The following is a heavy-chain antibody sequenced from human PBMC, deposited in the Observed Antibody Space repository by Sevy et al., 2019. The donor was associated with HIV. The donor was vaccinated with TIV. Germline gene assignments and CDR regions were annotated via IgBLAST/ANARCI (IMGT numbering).Heavy chain of an antibody. CDR2: INHSGST. D-gene: IGHD3-22*01. V-gene: IGHV4-34*01. J-gene: IGHJ4*02. Sequence: SESLSLTCAVYGGSFSGYYWSWIRQPPGKGLEWIGEINHSGSTNYNPSLKSRVTISVDTSKNQFSLKLSSVTAADTAVYYCARGPARGLANSGYGYWGQGTPVTVSS. CDR1: GGSFSGYY. CDR3: ARGPARGLANSGYGY.